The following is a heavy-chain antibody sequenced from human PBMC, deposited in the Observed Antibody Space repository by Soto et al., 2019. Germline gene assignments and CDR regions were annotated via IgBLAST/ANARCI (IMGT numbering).Heavy chain of an antibody. CDR3: ARDWRDYFDY. D-gene: IGHD3-3*01. CDR2: ISYDGSNK. Sequence: GGSLRLSCAASGFTFSSYAMHWVRQAPGKGLEWVAVISYDGSNKYYADSVKGRFTISRDNSKNTLYLQMNSLRAEDTAVYYCARDWRDYFDYWGQGTLVTVSS. CDR1: GFTFSSYA. V-gene: IGHV3-30-3*01. J-gene: IGHJ4*02.